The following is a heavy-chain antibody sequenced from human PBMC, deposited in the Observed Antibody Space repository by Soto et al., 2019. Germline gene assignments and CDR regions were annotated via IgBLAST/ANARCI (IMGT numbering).Heavy chain of an antibody. CDR2: IIPIFGTA. D-gene: IGHD6-6*01. CDR3: ASRVGYSSSSFHYYYGMDV. V-gene: IGHV1-69*06. Sequence: SVKVSCKASGVTFSSYAISWVRQAPGQGLEWMGGIIPIFGTANYAQKFQGRVTITADKSTSTAYMELSSLRSEDTAVYYCASRVGYSSSSFHYYYGMDVWGQGTTVTVS. CDR1: GVTFSSYA. J-gene: IGHJ6*02.